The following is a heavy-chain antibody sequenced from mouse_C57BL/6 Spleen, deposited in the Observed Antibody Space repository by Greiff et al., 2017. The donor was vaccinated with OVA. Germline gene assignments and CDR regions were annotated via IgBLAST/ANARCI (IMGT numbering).Heavy chain of an antibody. J-gene: IGHJ1*03. CDR1: GFSLTSYG. CDR2: IWGGGST. Sequence: VQVVESGPGLVAPSQSLSITCTVSGFSLTSYGVSWVRQPPGKGLEWLGVIWGGGSTNYHSDLISRLSIVKDNSKSQVFLKLNRLETDDTATYYCAKRGDYDGWYFDVWGTGTTVTVSS. V-gene: IGHV2-3*01. D-gene: IGHD2-4*01. CDR3: AKRGDYDGWYFDV.